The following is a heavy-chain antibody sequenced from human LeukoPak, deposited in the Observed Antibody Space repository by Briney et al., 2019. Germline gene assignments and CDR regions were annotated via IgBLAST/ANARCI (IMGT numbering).Heavy chain of an antibody. D-gene: IGHD6-19*01. CDR1: GISISTYF. V-gene: IGHV4-59*08. CDR3: ARHVDQWLGTDY. CDR2: IYYTGGT. Sequence: SETLSLTCSVTGISISTYFWSWIRQPLGEGLGWIGYIYYTGGTIYNPSLKSRVTMSIDTSKKQFSLKLNSVTAADTAFYFCARHVDQWLGTDYWGQGTLVTVSS. J-gene: IGHJ4*02.